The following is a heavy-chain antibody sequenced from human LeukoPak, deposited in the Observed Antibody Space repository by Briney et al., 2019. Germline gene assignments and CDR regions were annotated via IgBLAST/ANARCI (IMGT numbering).Heavy chain of an antibody. V-gene: IGHV3-48*02. D-gene: IGHD3-22*01. Sequence: PGGSLRLSCAASGFTFSSYAMSWVRQAPGKGLEWVSYISSSSSTIYYADSVKGRFTISRDNAKNSLYLQMNSLRDEDTAVYYCARSYYDSSGSEDWGQGTLVTVSS. CDR1: GFTFSSYA. CDR2: ISSSSSTI. CDR3: ARSYYDSSGSED. J-gene: IGHJ4*02.